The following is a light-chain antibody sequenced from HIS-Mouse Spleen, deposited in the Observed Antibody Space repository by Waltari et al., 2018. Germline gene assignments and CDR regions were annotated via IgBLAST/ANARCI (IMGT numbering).Light chain of an antibody. J-gene: IGLJ2*01. CDR2: EDS. V-gene: IGLV3-10*01. CDR1: ALPKKY. Sequence: SYELTQPPSVSVSPGQMARITCSGDALPKKYAYWYQQKSGQAPVLVIYEDSKRPSGIPGRFAGSSSGTMATLTISGAQVEDEADYYCYSTDSSGNHRVFGGGTKLTVL. CDR3: YSTDSSGNHRV.